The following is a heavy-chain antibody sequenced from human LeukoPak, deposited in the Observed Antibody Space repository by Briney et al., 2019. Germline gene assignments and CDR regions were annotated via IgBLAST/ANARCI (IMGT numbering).Heavy chain of an antibody. D-gene: IGHD2-21*02. CDR2: IKQDGTVQ. Sequence: GGSLRLSCAASGFALSAYWMNWVRQAPGKGLQWLANIKQDGTVQHYVDSVKGRFTISRDNAKNSLFPQMNSLRAEDTALYYCARDYTATGAMDVWGQGTTVTVS. CDR1: GFALSAYW. J-gene: IGHJ6*02. V-gene: IGHV3-7*01. CDR3: ARDYTATGAMDV.